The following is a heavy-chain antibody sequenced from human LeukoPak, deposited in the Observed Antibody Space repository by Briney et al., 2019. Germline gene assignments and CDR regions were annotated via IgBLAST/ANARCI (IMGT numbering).Heavy chain of an antibody. CDR3: ARVGRRHNWFDP. J-gene: IGHJ5*02. CDR2: IKQDGSEK. D-gene: IGHD1-26*01. CDR1: GFTFSSYA. Sequence: GGSLRLSCAASGFTFSSYAMHWVRQAPGKGLEWVANIKQDGSEKYYVDSVKGRFTISRDNAKNSLYLQMNSLRAEDTAVYYCARVGRRHNWFDPWGQGTLVTVSS. V-gene: IGHV3-7*03.